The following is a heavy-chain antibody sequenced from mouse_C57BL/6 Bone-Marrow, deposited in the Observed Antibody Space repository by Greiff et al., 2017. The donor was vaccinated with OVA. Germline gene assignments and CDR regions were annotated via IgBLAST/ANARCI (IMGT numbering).Heavy chain of an antibody. CDR2: ISDGGSYT. CDR3: ARGPGFAY. CDR1: GFTFSSYA. J-gene: IGHJ3*01. V-gene: IGHV5-4*01. Sequence: EVQRVESGGGLVKPGGSLKLSCAASGFTFSSYAMSWVRQTPEKRLEWVATISDGGSYTYYPDNVKGRFTISRDNAKNNLYLQMSHLKSEDTAMYYCARGPGFAYWGQGTLVTVSA.